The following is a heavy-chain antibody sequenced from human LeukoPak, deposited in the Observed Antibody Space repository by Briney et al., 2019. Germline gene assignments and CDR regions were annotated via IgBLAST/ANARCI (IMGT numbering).Heavy chain of an antibody. CDR2: IWCDGSNK. D-gene: IGHD4-17*01. CDR3: ARDGTVTAGPFDP. CDR1: GIPFSSFG. Sequence: GRSLRLSCAAPGIPFSSFGMHWLRQAPGKGLEWVAFIWCDGSNKYYADSVKGRFTISRDNPKNTLYLQMNSLTAEDTAVYYCARDGTVTAGPFDPWGGGTLVTVSS. J-gene: IGHJ5*02. V-gene: IGHV3-33*01.